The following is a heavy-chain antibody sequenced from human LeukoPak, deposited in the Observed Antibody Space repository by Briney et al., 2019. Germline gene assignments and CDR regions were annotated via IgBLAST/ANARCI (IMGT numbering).Heavy chain of an antibody. CDR2: INPNSGGT. Sequence: ASVKVSCKASGYTFTGYYMHWVRQAPGQGLEWMGWINPNSGGTNYAQKFQGRVTMTRDTSISTAYMELSRLRSDDTAAYYCAREMGVVVAATYYYYYMDVWGKGTTVTISS. V-gene: IGHV1-2*02. CDR1: GYTFTGYY. J-gene: IGHJ6*03. D-gene: IGHD2-15*01. CDR3: AREMGVVVAATYYYYYMDV.